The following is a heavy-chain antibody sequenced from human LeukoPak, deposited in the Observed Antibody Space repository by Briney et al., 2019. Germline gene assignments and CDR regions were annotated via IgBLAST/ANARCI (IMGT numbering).Heavy chain of an antibody. D-gene: IGHD3-22*01. CDR3: ARRSCFSSGYEGVDMDV. CDR1: GGSISSGSYY. J-gene: IGHJ6*03. Sequence: SQTLSLTCTVSGGSISSGSYYWSWIRQPAGKGLEWIGRIYTSGSTNYNPSLKSRVTISVDTSKNQFSLKLSSVTAADTAVYYCARRSCFSSGYEGVDMDVWGKGTTVTVSS. V-gene: IGHV4-61*02. CDR2: IYTSGST.